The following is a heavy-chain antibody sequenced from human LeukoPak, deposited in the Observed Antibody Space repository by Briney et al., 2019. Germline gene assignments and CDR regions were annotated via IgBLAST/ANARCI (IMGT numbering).Heavy chain of an antibody. J-gene: IGHJ4*02. V-gene: IGHV1-24*01. CDR3: ATGLMVRGVIEMFGAWYFDY. CDR1: GYTLTELS. Sequence: ASVKVSCKVSGYTLTELSMHWVRQAPGKGHEWMGGFDPEDGETIYAQKFQGRVTMTEDTSTDTAYMELSSLRSEDTAVYYCATGLMVRGVIEMFGAWYFDYWGQGTLVTVSS. CDR2: FDPEDGET. D-gene: IGHD3-10*01.